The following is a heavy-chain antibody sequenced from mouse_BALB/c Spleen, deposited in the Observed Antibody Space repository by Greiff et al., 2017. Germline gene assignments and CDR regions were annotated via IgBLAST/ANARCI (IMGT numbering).Heavy chain of an antibody. D-gene: IGHD4-1*01. Sequence: EVMLVESGGGLVQPGGSLKLSCAASGFTFSSYTMSWVRQTPEKRLEWVAYISNGGGSTYYPDTVKGRFTISRDNAKNTLYLQMSSLKSEDTAMYYCARLGRGWAYWGQGTLVTVSA. CDR2: ISNGGGST. V-gene: IGHV5-12-2*01. J-gene: IGHJ3*01. CDR3: ARLGRGWAY. CDR1: GFTFSSYT.